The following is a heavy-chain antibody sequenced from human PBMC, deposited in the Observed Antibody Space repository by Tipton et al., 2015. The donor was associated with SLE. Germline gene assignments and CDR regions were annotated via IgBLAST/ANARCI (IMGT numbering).Heavy chain of an antibody. V-gene: IGHV4-59*11. CDR3: ARFRSSWSYFDY. J-gene: IGHJ4*02. D-gene: IGHD6-13*01. CDR2: FHYGGYT. Sequence: LRLSCTVSGASMSSHHWSWFRQPPGKGLEWIGYFHYGGYTDYSPSLKSRVTISADTSKSQFSLKLTSVTAADTAVYFCARFRSSWSYFDYWGQGTLVTVSS. CDR1: GASMSSHH.